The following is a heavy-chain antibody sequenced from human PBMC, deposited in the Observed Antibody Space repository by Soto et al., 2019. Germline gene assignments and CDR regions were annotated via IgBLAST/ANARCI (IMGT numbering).Heavy chain of an antibody. CDR3: ARSGAAAGTVFDY. J-gene: IGHJ4*02. D-gene: IGHD6-13*01. CDR1: GGSMNYYY. CDR2: VYYSGTT. Sequence: SETLSLTCTVSGGSMNYYYWSWIRQSPGKGLEWIGYVYYSGTTYYNPSLQSRVTISIDTSQNQFSLKLSSVTAADTAVYYCARSGAAAGTVFDYWGQGTLVTVSS. V-gene: IGHV4-59*12.